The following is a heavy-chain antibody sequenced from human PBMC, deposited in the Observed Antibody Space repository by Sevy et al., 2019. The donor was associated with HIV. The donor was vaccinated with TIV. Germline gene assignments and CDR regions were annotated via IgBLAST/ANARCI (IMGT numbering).Heavy chain of an antibody. CDR3: ARGGTRGGYFDL. CDR1: GGSISSYY. Sequence: SETLSLTCTVSGGSISSYYWSWIRQPPGKGLEWIGYFYYSGSTDYNPSLKSRVTISADTSQNQCSLRLNSVTAADTAVDYCARGGTRGGYFDLWGRGTLVTVSS. D-gene: IGHD2-8*01. J-gene: IGHJ2*01. CDR2: FYYSGST. V-gene: IGHV4-59*01.